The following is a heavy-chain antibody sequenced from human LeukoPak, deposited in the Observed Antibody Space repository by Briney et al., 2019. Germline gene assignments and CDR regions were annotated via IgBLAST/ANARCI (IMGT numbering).Heavy chain of an antibody. CDR2: TSSSSSYI. CDR3: ARGVVAAAGTYYYYYGMDV. CDR1: GFTFSSYS. V-gene: IGHV3-21*01. D-gene: IGHD6-13*01. J-gene: IGHJ6*02. Sequence: GGSLRLSCAASGFTFSSYSMNWVRQAPGKGLEWVSSTSSSSSYIYYADSVKGRFTISRDNAKNSLYLQMNSLRAEDTAVYYCARGVVAAAGTYYYYYGMDVWGQGTTVTVSS.